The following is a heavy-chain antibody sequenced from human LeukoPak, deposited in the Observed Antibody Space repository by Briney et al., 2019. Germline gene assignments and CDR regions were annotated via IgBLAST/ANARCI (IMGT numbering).Heavy chain of an antibody. J-gene: IGHJ4*02. CDR2: IWYDGSNK. CDR1: GFTFSSYA. V-gene: IGHV3-33*06. CDR3: AKGTYDSRGHFDY. Sequence: PGRSLRLSCAASGFTFSSYAMHWVRQAPGKGLEWVALIWYDGSNKYYADSVKGRFTISRDNSKNTVYLQMSSLRAEDTAAYYCAKGTYDSRGHFDYWGQGTLVSVSS. D-gene: IGHD3-22*01.